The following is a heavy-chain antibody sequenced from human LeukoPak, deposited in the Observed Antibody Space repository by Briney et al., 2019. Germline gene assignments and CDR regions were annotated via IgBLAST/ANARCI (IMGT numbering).Heavy chain of an antibody. CDR1: GYTLTKLS. D-gene: IGHD2-2*02. CDR3: ATRIPPTSIVVVPAAIGWFDP. J-gene: IGHJ5*02. V-gene: IGHV1-24*01. CDR2: FDPEDGET. Sequence: ASVKVSCKVSGYTLTKLSMHWVRQAPGKGLEWMGGFDPEDGETIYAQKFQGRVTMTEDTSTDTAYMELSSLRSEDTAVYYCATRIPPTSIVVVPAAIGWFDPWGQGTLVTVSS.